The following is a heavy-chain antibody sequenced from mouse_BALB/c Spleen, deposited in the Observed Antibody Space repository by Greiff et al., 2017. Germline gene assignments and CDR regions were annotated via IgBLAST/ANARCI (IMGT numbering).Heavy chain of an antibody. Sequence: VHLVESGPGLVAPSQSLSITCNVSGFSLTSYGVHWVRQPPGKGLEWLGVIWAGGSTNYNSAIMSRLSISKDNSKSQVFLKMNSLQTDDTAMYYCARYGYDGPFAYWGQGTLVTVSA. V-gene: IGHV2-9*02. J-gene: IGHJ3*01. CDR1: GFSLTSYG. CDR2: IWAGGST. D-gene: IGHD2-2*01. CDR3: ARYGYDGPFAY.